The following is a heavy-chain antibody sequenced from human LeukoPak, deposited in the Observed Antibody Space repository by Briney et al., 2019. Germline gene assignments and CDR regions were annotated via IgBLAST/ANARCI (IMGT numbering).Heavy chain of an antibody. Sequence: GGSLRLSCAASGFTFDDYAMHWVRQAPGKGLEWVSSISSSGGSTYYADSVKGRFTISRDNSKNTLYLQMNSLRAEDTAVYYCAKALIGTGGYFQHWGHGALVTVSS. CDR2: ISSSGGST. J-gene: IGHJ1*01. V-gene: IGHV3-23*01. CDR3: AKALIGTGGYFQH. D-gene: IGHD1-1*01. CDR1: GFTFDDYA.